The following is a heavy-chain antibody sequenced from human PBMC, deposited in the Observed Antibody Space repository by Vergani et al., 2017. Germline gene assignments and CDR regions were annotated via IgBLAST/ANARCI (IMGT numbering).Heavy chain of an antibody. J-gene: IGHJ6*02. CDR1: GYTFTSYG. CDR3: ARDKGGAVAGRYYYYYGMDV. V-gene: IGHV1-18*01. D-gene: IGHD6-19*01. CDR2: ISAYNGNT. Sequence: QVQLVQSGAAVKKPGASVKVSCTASGYTFTSYGISWVRQAPGQGLEWMGWISAYNGNTNYAQKLQGRVTMTTDTSTSTAYIELRSLRSDDTAVYYWARDKGGAVAGRYYYYYGMDVWGQGTTVTVSS.